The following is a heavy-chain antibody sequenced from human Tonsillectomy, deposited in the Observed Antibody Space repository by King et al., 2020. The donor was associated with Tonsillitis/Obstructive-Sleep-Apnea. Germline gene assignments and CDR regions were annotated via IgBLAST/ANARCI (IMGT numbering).Heavy chain of an antibody. D-gene: IGHD2-2*01. Sequence: DVQLVESGGGLIQPGGSLRLSCAASGFTVSSNYMSWVRQAPGKGLEWVSVIYSGGSTYYADSVKGRFTISRDNSKNTLYLQMNSLRAEDTAVYYCARTSKPPIGGDQLLPFDDWGQGTLVTVSS. V-gene: IGHV3-53*01. CDR3: ARTSKPPIGGDQLLPFDD. J-gene: IGHJ4*02. CDR2: IYSGGST. CDR1: GFTVSSNY.